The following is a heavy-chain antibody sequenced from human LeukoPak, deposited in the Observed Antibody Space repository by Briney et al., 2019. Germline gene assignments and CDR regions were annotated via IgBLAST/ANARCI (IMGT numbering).Heavy chain of an antibody. J-gene: IGHJ4*02. CDR1: GNTFTSFY. V-gene: IGHV1-46*01. CDR2: INPSGDFT. Sequence: ASVKVSCKASGNTFTSFYMHWVRQAPGQGLEWMGIINPSGDFTNYARKFQGRVTMTRDTSTSTVYMELSSLRSEDTAVYYCASAYCGGDCDFDYWGQGTLVTVSS. CDR3: ASAYCGGDCDFDY. D-gene: IGHD2-21*02.